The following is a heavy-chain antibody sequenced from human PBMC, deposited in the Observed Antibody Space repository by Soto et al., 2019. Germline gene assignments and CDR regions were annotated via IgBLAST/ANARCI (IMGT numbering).Heavy chain of an antibody. CDR3: ARDLYPLAYYFDY. CDR2: ISGHNGNT. Sequence: ASVKVSCKASGYTFTNHGISWVRQAPGLGLEWLGWISGHNGNTKYAQRLQGRVTMTTDTSTSTAYMELRSLKSDDTAVYYCARDLYPLAYYFDYWGQGTLVTVSS. V-gene: IGHV1-18*01. CDR1: GYTFTNHG. J-gene: IGHJ4*02.